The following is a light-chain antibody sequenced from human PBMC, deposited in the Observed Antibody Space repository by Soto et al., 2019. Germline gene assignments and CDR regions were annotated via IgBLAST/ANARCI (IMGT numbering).Light chain of an antibody. J-gene: IGKJ1*01. CDR2: TAS. CDR1: QSISNY. V-gene: IGKV1-39*01. Sequence: DIPMTQSPSSLSASVGDRVTITCRASQSISNYLNWYQHKPGKAPKLLIDTASRLQSGVPSRFSGSGSGTDFTLTISSLQPEDFASYFCQQSDSTPWTFGQGTKVEI. CDR3: QQSDSTPWT.